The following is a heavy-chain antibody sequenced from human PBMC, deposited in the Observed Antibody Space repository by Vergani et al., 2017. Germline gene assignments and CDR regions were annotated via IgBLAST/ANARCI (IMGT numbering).Heavy chain of an antibody. V-gene: IGHV1-8*01. J-gene: IGHJ5*02. D-gene: IGHD3/OR15-3a*01. Sequence: QEQLVQSGAEVRKPGASVKVSCKASGYNFTSFDINWVRLATGQGLEWMGWMNPKSGNTAYAAKFQGRITRTRDSSTDTAYMEMKSLRSEDTAIYFCARGVLDSKYRDNWFGHWGQRTVVTVSS. CDR1: GYNFTSFD. CDR3: ARGVLDSKYRDNWFGH. CDR2: MNPKSGNT.